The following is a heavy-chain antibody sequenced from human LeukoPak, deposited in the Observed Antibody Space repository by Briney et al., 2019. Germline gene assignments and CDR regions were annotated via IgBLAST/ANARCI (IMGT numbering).Heavy chain of an antibody. J-gene: IGHJ3*02. CDR2: INPSSGGT. CDR3: ARDHIGYCSSTSCYSENAFDI. Sequence: ASVKVSCKASGYTFTRHYMNWVRQAPGQGLEWMGKINPSSGGTGYAQKFQGRVTITTDESTSTAYMELSSLRSEDTAVYYCARDHIGYCSSTSCYSENAFDIWGQGTMVTVSS. CDR1: GYTFTRHY. V-gene: IGHV1-46*01. D-gene: IGHD2-2*01.